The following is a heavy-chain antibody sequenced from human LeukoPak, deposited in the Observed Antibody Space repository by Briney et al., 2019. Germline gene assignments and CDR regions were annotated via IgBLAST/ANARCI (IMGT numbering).Heavy chain of an antibody. CDR3: VRRGGSDGWGAFDI. CDR1: EFTFSNYV. Sequence: PGGSLRLSCAASEFTFSNYVMNWVRQAPGKGLEWVSSIRQSGDITYYADSVKGRFTISRDNSKNTLSLQMNSLSREDTAIYYCVRRGGSDGWGAFDIWGQGTVVTVCS. V-gene: IGHV3-23*01. J-gene: IGHJ3*02. D-gene: IGHD5-24*01. CDR2: IRQSGDIT.